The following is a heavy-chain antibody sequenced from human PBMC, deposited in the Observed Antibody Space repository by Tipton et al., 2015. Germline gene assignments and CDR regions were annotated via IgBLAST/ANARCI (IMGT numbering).Heavy chain of an antibody. J-gene: IGHJ5*02. CDR2: IYTSGST. D-gene: IGHD2-2*01. CDR3: ARARQGCSSNSCYLDP. V-gene: IGHV4-4*07. CDR1: GGSISNFH. Sequence: TLSLTCTVSGGSISNFHWNWIRQPAGKGLEWIGRIYTSGSTDYSPSLKSRVTMSVDEAKNEVSLNLNSVTAADTAVYYCARARQGCSSNSCYLDPWGQGTLVTVSS.